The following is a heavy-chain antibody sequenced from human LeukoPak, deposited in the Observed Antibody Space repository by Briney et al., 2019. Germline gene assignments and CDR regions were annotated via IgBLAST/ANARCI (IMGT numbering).Heavy chain of an antibody. CDR3: ARDHPNRGSHYYVMDV. CDR2: TSYDGSTK. J-gene: IGHJ6*02. CDR1: GFTFSTYA. Sequence: PGRSLRHSCAASGFTFSTYAMHWVRQAPGKGLEWVVVTSYDGSTKYYADSVKGRFTISRDNSKNTVYLQMNSLRAADSGVYYCARDHPNRGSHYYVMDVWGPGTTVTVSS. D-gene: IGHD1-14*01. V-gene: IGHV3-30-3*01.